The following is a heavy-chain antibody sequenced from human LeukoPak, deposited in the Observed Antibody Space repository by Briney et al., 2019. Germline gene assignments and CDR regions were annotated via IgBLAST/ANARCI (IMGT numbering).Heavy chain of an antibody. Sequence: GGSLRLSYAASGFTFSSYVMSWVRQAPGKGLEWVSAISGSGGSTYYADSVKGRFTISRDNSKNTLYLQMNSLRAEDTAVYYCAKDASGRKNAFDIWGQGTMVTVSS. CDR1: GFTFSSYV. CDR3: AKDASGRKNAFDI. D-gene: IGHD3-10*01. J-gene: IGHJ3*02. V-gene: IGHV3-23*01. CDR2: ISGSGGST.